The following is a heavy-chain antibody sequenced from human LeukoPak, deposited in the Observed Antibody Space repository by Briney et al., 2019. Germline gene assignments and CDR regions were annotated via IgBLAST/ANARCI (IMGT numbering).Heavy chain of an antibody. J-gene: IGHJ4*02. Sequence: QAGGSVRLSCAVSGFTFSNYAMSWVRQAPGKGLEWVSDISGSGGSTYYADSVKGRFTISRDNSKNTLYLQMNSLRVEGTAIYYCTKDQYSGSYPFDYWGQGTLVTVSS. D-gene: IGHD1-26*01. CDR3: TKDQYSGSYPFDY. CDR2: ISGSGGST. CDR1: GFTFSNYA. V-gene: IGHV3-23*01.